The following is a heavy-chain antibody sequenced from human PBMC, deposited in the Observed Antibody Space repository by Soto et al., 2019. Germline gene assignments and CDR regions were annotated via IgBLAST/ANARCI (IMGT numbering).Heavy chain of an antibody. CDR3: ARPAGRVDYFDY. J-gene: IGHJ4*02. CDR1: GFVFSTYS. V-gene: IGHV3-48*02. Sequence: EVQLVESGGGLVQPGGSLRLSCAASGFVFSTYSMNWVRQAPGKGLEWVSYISSSSSTIYYAFSVQGRFTISRDNAKNSLYLQVNSLRDGDTAVYYCARPAGRVDYFDYWGQGTLVTVSS. D-gene: IGHD2-15*01. CDR2: ISSSSSTI.